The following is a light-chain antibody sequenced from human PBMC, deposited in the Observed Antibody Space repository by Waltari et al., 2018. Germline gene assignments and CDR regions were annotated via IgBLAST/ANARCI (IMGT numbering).Light chain of an antibody. CDR2: SAS. V-gene: IGKV1-9*01. Sequence: DIQLTQSPSFLSSSAADRLTIPCRASQGISSYLAWYQVRPGKAPKLLIYSASTLHSGVPARFSGSGSGTDFTLTISSLQPEDFATYYCQQLNSYPLTFGGGTKLEIK. CDR3: QQLNSYPLT. CDR1: QGISSY. J-gene: IGKJ4*01.